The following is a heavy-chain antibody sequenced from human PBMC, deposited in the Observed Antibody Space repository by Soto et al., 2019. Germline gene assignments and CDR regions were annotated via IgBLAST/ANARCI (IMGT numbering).Heavy chain of an antibody. CDR1: GYSFTSYW. D-gene: IGHD4-17*01. V-gene: IGHV5-10-1*01. CDR2: IDPSDSYT. Sequence: PGESLKISCKGSGYSFTSYWISWVRQMPGKGLEWMGRIDPSDSYTNYSPSFQGHVTISADKSISTAYLQWSSLKASDTAMYYCARTKRDYGDYYYYYGMDVWGQETTVTVSS. J-gene: IGHJ6*02. CDR3: ARTKRDYGDYYYYYGMDV.